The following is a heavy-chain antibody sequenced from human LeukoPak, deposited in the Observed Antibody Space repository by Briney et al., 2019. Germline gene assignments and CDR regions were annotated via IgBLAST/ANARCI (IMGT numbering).Heavy chain of an antibody. V-gene: IGHV4-59*01. D-gene: IGHD3-10*01. Sequence: SETLSLTCTVSGASINTYYWRWSRQPPGKGLEWIGYIYYSGTTSYNPSLKTRVTISIDTSKNQFSLKLSSVTAADTAVYYCARVLRPMASQYYFDYWGQGTLVTVSS. CDR2: IYYSGTT. CDR3: ARVLRPMASQYYFDY. J-gene: IGHJ4*02. CDR1: GASINTYY.